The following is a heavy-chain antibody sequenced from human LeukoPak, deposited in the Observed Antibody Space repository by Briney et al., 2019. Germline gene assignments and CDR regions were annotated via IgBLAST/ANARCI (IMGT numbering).Heavy chain of an antibody. Sequence: PGRSLRLSCAASGFLFNSYAMHWVRQTPGKGLEWVGSISFDGRDKYYSDSVKGRFTISRDNSENLLFLEINNPSAEDTGLYLCAKPRYEGNSFTDSWGQGTLVIVTS. J-gene: IGHJ4*02. CDR1: GFLFNSYA. V-gene: IGHV3-30*18. CDR3: AKPRYEGNSFTDS. CDR2: ISFDGRDK. D-gene: IGHD5-12*01.